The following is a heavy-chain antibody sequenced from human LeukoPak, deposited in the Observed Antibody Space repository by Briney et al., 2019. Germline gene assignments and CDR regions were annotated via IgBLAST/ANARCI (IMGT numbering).Heavy chain of an antibody. CDR3: ARDVVGRRRGAFDI. CDR1: GFTFSSYS. D-gene: IGHD2-21*01. CDR2: ISGNSRYI. Sequence: GGSLRLSCAASGFTFSSYSMTWVSQAPGKGLEWVSSISGNSRYIYYADSMRGRFTISRDNAKNSLYLQMNSLRGEDTAVYYCARDVVGRRRGAFDIWGQGTMLTVSS. V-gene: IGHV3-21*01. J-gene: IGHJ3*02.